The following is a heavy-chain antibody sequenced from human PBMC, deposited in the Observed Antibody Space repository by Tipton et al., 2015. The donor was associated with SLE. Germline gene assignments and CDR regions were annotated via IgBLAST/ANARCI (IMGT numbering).Heavy chain of an antibody. CDR3: ASDKTGGFFDY. CDR2: IIHSGST. Sequence: TLSLTCAVYGGSFSGYYWSWIRQPPGKGLEWIGEIIHSGSTNYNPSLKSRVTISVDTSKNQFSLKLSSVTAADTAAYYCASDKTGGFFDYWGQGTLVTVSS. D-gene: IGHD7-27*01. J-gene: IGHJ4*02. CDR1: GGSFSGYY. V-gene: IGHV4-34*12.